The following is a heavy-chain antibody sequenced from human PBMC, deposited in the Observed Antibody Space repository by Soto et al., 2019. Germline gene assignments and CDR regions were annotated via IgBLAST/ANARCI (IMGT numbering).Heavy chain of an antibody. Sequence: LRLSCAASGFKFSNYAMSWVRQAPGKGLEWVSLISATGGGTYYADSVKGRFTISRDNSHNTLYLQVHSLTAEDTAVYYCAKDRRAGGNSAFYFDFWGQGAQVTVSS. J-gene: IGHJ4*02. CDR1: GFKFSNYA. CDR2: ISATGGGT. D-gene: IGHD3-16*01. V-gene: IGHV3-23*01. CDR3: AKDRRAGGNSAFYFDF.